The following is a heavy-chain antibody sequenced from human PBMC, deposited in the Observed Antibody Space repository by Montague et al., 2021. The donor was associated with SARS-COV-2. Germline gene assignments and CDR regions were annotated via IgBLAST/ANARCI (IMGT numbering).Heavy chain of an antibody. D-gene: IGHD3-9*01. CDR2: IYYSGGT. Sequence: SETLSLTCTVSGGSISSYYWSWIRQPPGKGLEWIGFIYYSGGTXXXPSXXXPVTISVDTSKNQFSLKLSSVAAADTAVYYCARESLHLTGYYNDYFDYWGQGTLVTVSS. CDR3: ARESLHLTGYYNDYFDY. J-gene: IGHJ4*02. V-gene: IGHV4-59*12. CDR1: GGSISSYY.